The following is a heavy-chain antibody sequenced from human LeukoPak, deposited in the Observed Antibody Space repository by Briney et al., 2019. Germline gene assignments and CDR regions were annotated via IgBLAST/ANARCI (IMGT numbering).Heavy chain of an antibody. J-gene: IGHJ4*02. V-gene: IGHV4-39*01. CDR2: FDYSGST. D-gene: IGHD2-15*01. Sequence: SETLSLTCAVSGGSISSNTYYWGWIRQPPGKGLEWIGSFDYSGSTYYNPSLQSRVTIFEDTSKNQFSLKLTSVTAADTAVYYCARHLGGSYYSPFDYSGQGTLSPPPQ. CDR1: GGSISSNTYY. CDR3: ARHLGGSYYSPFDY.